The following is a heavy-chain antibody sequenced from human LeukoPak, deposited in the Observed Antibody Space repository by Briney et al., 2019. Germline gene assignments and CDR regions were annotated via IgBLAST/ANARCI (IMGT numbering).Heavy chain of an antibody. CDR1: GFTFFNYV. D-gene: IGHD1-26*01. V-gene: IGHV3-64D*06. CDR2: ISSNGGST. CDR3: DKEPMGGIYFAGV. Sequence: GGSLPQTLSYAGFTFFNYVWHCLRQAPGKGLEYVSDISSNGGSTYYADSVKGRFTISRDNSKNTLYLQMSSLRAEDTAVYYCDKEPMGGIYFAGVWGQGTLVTVSS. J-gene: IGHJ4*02.